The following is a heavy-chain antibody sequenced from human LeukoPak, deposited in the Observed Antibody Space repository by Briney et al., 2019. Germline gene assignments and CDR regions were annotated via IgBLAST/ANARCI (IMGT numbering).Heavy chain of an antibody. CDR3: ARDPTSGIAVAGSYYYYGMDV. V-gene: IGHV3-33*01. D-gene: IGHD6-19*01. CDR2: IWYDGSNK. Sequence: GRSLRLSCAASGFTFSSYGMHWVRQAPGKGLEWVAVIWYDGSNKYYADSVKGRFTISRDNSKNTLYLQMNSLRAEDTAVYYCARDPTSGIAVAGSYYYYGMDVWGQGTTVTVSS. J-gene: IGHJ6*02. CDR1: GFTFSSYG.